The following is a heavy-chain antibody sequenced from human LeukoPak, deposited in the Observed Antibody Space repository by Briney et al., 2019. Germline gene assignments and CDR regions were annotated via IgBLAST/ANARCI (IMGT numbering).Heavy chain of an antibody. CDR1: GFTFSTYE. J-gene: IGHJ4*02. Sequence: GGSLRLSCAASGFTFSTYEMNWVRQAPGRGLEWVSYISSGGSTTYYADSVKGRLTISRDNARNSLYLQMNNQRSDETAVYYCARRYCSSTSCTLDYWGQGTQVTVSS. V-gene: IGHV3-48*03. CDR3: ARRYCSSTSCTLDY. D-gene: IGHD2-2*01. CDR2: ISSGGSTT.